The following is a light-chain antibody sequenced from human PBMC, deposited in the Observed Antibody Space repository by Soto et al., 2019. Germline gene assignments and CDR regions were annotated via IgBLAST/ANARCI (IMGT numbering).Light chain of an antibody. V-gene: IGLV2-8*01. CDR2: DVT. Sequence: QSVLTQPPSASGSPGQSVTISCTGTNNDVVLYNFVSRYQQHPGRAPKLIIYDVTKWPSGVPDRFTGSKSGITASLTVSGLQAEDEADYYCRSYAGYNKVVFGGGTKLTVL. CDR1: NNDVVLYNF. J-gene: IGLJ2*01. CDR3: RSYAGYNKVV.